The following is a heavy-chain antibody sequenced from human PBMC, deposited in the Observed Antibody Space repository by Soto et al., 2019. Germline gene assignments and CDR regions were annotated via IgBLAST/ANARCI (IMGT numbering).Heavy chain of an antibody. J-gene: IGHJ5*02. D-gene: IGHD6-6*01. Sequence: SVKVSCKASGGTFSSYTISWVRQAPGQGLEWMGRIIPILGIANYAQKFQGRVTITADKSTSTAYMELSSLRSEDTAVYYCARALSLYSSSSTFDPWGQGTLVTVSS. CDR3: ARALSLYSSSSTFDP. CDR2: IIPILGIA. CDR1: GGTFSSYT. V-gene: IGHV1-69*02.